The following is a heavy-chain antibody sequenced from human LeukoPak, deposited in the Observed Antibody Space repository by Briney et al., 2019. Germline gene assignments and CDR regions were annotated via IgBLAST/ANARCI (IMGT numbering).Heavy chain of an antibody. V-gene: IGHV1-3*01. CDR2: INAGNGNT. CDR1: GYTFTSYA. CDR3: ARVVGWELDYGMDV. Sequence: ASVTVSCTASGYTFTSYAMHWVRQAPGQRLEWMGWINAGNGNTKYSQKFQGRVTITRDTSASTAYMELSSLRSEDTAVYYCARVVGWELDYGMDVWGQGTTVTVSS. D-gene: IGHD1-26*01. J-gene: IGHJ6*02.